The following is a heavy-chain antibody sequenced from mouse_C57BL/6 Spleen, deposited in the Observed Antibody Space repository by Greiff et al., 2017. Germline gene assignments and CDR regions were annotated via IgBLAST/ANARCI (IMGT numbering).Heavy chain of an antibody. D-gene: IGHD2-1*01. CDR3: ARHRSTMAPFAY. J-gene: IGHJ3*01. Sequence: EVQGVESGGGLVKPGGSLKLSCAASGFTFSSYTMSWVRQTPEKRLEWVATISGGGGNTYYPDSVTGRFTISRDNAKNPLYRQMSRLRSEDTALYYCARHRSTMAPFAYWGQGTLVTVSA. CDR1: GFTFSSYT. V-gene: IGHV5-9*01. CDR2: ISGGGGNT.